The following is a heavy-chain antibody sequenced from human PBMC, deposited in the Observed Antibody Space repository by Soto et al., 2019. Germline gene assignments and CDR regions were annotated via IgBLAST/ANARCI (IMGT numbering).Heavy chain of an antibody. J-gene: IGHJ4*02. D-gene: IGHD1-20*01. CDR3: ARGGITAVRNYYFDH. CDR2: FYYGATT. V-gene: IGHV4-39*07. CDR1: GGSISGSTYY. Sequence: QVQLEESGPGLVKPSETLSLTCTVSGGSISGSTYYWGWIRQPPGKGLEWIGSFYYGATTYYHPSLKSRVTISVDTSKNQFSLRLTTVTAADTAVYYCARGGITAVRNYYFDHWGQGTLVTVSS.